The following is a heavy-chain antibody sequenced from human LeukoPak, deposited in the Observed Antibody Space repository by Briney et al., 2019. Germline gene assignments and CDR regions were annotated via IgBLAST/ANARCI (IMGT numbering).Heavy chain of an antibody. J-gene: IGHJ4*02. Sequence: SETLSLTCSVSGGPISSYLWSWIRQPPGKGLEWIGYLYYRGTTKYHPSLKSRVTITVDTSKNQSALKLSSVTAADAAVYYCARVPPGASHFDSWGQGTLVPVSS. CDR1: GGPISSYL. CDR3: ARVPPGASHFDS. V-gene: IGHV4-59*01. D-gene: IGHD1-26*01. CDR2: LYYRGTT.